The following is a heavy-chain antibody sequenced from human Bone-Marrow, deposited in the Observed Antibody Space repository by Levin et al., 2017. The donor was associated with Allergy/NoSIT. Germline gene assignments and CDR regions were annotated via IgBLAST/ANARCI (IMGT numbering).Heavy chain of an antibody. Sequence: PGGSLRLSCAASGFTFSDYYMSWVRQAPGKGLEWISYVSKDSYRSYYADSVRGRFIIFRDNAKNSLYLQMNSLSVEDTAVYYCVRDGGLIDYWGRGTLVTVSS. V-gene: IGHV3-11*01. D-gene: IGHD2-15*01. CDR1: GFTFSDYY. J-gene: IGHJ4*02. CDR2: VSKDSYRS. CDR3: VRDGGLIDY.